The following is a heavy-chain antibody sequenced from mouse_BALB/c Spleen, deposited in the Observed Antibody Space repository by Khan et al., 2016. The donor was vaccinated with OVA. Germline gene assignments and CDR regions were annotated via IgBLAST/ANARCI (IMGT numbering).Heavy chain of an antibody. CDR3: ARKEYYGYDPFPY. Sequence: EVQLQESGPGLVKPSLSLSLTCTVTGYSITSAYAWYWIRQFPGNKLEWMGYIDYSGNTRFNPSLKSRTSITRDIFKNQFFLQLNSVTAEDTATFDCARKEYYGYDPFPYWGQGTLVTVSA. CDR2: IDYSGNT. V-gene: IGHV3-2*02. J-gene: IGHJ3*01. D-gene: IGHD2-2*01. CDR1: GYSITSAYA.